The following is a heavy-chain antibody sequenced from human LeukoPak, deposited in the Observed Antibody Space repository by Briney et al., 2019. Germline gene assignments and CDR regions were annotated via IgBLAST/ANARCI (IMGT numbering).Heavy chain of an antibody. D-gene: IGHD3-10*01. CDR1: GGSISSYY. CDR2: INHSGST. Sequence: SETLSPTCTVSGGSISSYYWSWIRQPAGKGLEWIGEINHSGSTNYNPSLKSRVTISVDTSKNQFSLKLSSVTAADTAVYYCARNPYYGSGSYRENYYYYYGMDVWGQGTTVTVSS. CDR3: ARNPYYGSGSYRENYYYYYGMDV. J-gene: IGHJ6*02. V-gene: IGHV4-34*01.